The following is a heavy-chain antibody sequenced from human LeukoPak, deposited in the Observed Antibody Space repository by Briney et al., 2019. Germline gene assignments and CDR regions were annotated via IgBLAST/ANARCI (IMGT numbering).Heavy chain of an antibody. V-gene: IGHV1-8*01. CDR3: ARSYDSSGYFHYYYYYGMDV. CDR2: MNLNSGNT. D-gene: IGHD3-22*01. J-gene: IGHJ6*02. Sequence: ASVTVSCKASGYTFTNYDINWVRQATGQGLEWMGWMNLNSGNTGYAQKFQGRVTMTRNTSISTAYMELSSLRSEDTAVYYCARSYDSSGYFHYYYYYGMDVWGQGTTVAVSS. CDR1: GYTFTNYD.